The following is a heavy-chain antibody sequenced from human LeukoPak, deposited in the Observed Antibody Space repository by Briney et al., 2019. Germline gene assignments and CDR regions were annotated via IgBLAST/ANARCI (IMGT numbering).Heavy chain of an antibody. Sequence: GGSLRLSCAASGFTFTNYAMSWVRQPPGKGLEWVSDISASVGVTYYAASVQGRFTISRDNYKNTVYLQMNSLRAEDTAVYYCAKKRSGYNYESVDYWGQGTLVTVSS. CDR2: ISASVGVT. J-gene: IGHJ4*02. V-gene: IGHV3-23*01. CDR3: AKKRSGYNYESVDY. CDR1: GFTFTNYA. D-gene: IGHD5-24*01.